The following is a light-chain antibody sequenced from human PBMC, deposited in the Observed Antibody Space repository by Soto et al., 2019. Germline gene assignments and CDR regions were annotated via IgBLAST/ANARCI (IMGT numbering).Light chain of an antibody. J-gene: IGKJ4*01. CDR2: GAS. V-gene: IGKV3-20*01. CDR1: QSVSSSH. CDR3: QHYDGWPLT. Sequence: ETVLTQSPGTLSLSPGERATLFCRAGQSVSSSHLAWYQQKPGQAPRLLISGASNRVTDVPDRFSGSGSGTDFTLTISRLGTEDFAMYYCQHYDGWPLTFGGGTKVET.